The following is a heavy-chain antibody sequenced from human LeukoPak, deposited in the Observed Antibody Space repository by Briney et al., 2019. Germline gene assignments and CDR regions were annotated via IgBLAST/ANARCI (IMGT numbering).Heavy chain of an antibody. CDR3: AKDPTRLIFGVVIPHSLDY. D-gene: IGHD3-3*01. CDR2: ISGSGGST. CDR1: GFTFSSYA. Sequence: GGSLRLSCAASGFTFSSYAMSWVRQAPGKGLEWVSAISGSGGSTYYADSVKGRFTISRDNSKNTLYLQMNSLRAEDTAVYYCAKDPTRLIFGVVIPHSLDYWGQGTLVTVSS. J-gene: IGHJ4*02. V-gene: IGHV3-23*01.